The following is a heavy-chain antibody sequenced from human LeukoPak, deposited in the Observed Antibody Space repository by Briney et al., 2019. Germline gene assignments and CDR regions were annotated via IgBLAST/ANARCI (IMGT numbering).Heavy chain of an antibody. J-gene: IGHJ4*02. CDR3: ARDSIVVVPAALLY. CDR1: GYTFTSYG. V-gene: IGHV1-18*01. Sequence: ASVKVSCKASGYTFTSYGISWVRQAPGQGLEWMGWISAYNGNTNYAQKLQGRVTMTTDTSTSTAYMELRSLRSDDTVVYYCARDSIVVVPAALLYWGQGTLVTVSS. CDR2: ISAYNGNT. D-gene: IGHD2-2*01.